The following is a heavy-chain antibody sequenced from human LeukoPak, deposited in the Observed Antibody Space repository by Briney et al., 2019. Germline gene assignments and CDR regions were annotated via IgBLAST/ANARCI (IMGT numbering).Heavy chain of an antibody. CDR3: AREVHGSGSPFDY. J-gene: IGHJ4*02. V-gene: IGHV4-61*02. CDR1: GGSISSGSYY. CDR2: IYTSGST. Sequence: SQTLSLTCTVSGGSISSGSYYWSWIRQPAGKGLEWIGRIYTSGSTNYNPSLKSRVTISVDTSKNQFSLKLSSVTAADTAVYYCAREVHGSGSPFDYWGQGTLVTVSS. D-gene: IGHD3-10*01.